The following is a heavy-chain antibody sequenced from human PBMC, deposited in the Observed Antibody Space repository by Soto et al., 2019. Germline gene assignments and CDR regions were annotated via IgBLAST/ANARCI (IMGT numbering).Heavy chain of an antibody. V-gene: IGHV4-31*03. CDR1: GGSISSGGYY. CDR3: ALLEVPVVPVGVVDP. D-gene: IGHD1-26*01. J-gene: IGHJ5*02. CDR2: IYYSGST. Sequence: SETLSLTCTVSGGSISSGGYYWSWIRQHPGKGLEWIGYIYYSGSTYYNPSLKSRVTISVDTSKNQFSLKLSSVTAADTAVYYCALLEVPVVPVGVVDPRGQGTLVTVSS.